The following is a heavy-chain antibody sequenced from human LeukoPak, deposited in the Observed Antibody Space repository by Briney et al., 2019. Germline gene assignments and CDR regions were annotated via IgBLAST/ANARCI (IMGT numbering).Heavy chain of an antibody. Sequence: ASVKVSCKASGYTFTSYGISWVRQAPGQGLEWMGWISAYNGNTNYAQKLQGRVTMTTDTPTSTAYMELRSLRSDDTAVYYCARSAAAGTIGLFDYWGQGTLVTVSS. CDR2: ISAYNGNT. D-gene: IGHD6-13*01. CDR3: ARSAAAGTIGLFDY. J-gene: IGHJ4*02. CDR1: GYTFTSYG. V-gene: IGHV1-18*01.